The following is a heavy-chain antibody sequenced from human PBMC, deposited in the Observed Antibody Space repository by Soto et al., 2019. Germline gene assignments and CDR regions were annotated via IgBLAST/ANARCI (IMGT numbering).Heavy chain of an antibody. J-gene: IGHJ5*02. Sequence: QVQLGEAGGGVVQPGRSLRLFCAASGFTFSSYAMHWVRQAPGKGLEWVAVISYDGSNKYYADSVKGRFTISRDNSKNTLYLQMNSLRAEDTAVYYCARARSYSSSWYEIDPWGQGTLVTVSS. CDR2: ISYDGSNK. D-gene: IGHD6-13*01. CDR3: ARARSYSSSWYEIDP. CDR1: GFTFSSYA. V-gene: IGHV3-30-3*01.